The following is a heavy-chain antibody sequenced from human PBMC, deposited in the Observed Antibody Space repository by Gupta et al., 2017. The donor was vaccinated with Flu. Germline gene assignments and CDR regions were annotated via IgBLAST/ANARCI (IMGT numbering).Heavy chain of an antibody. V-gene: IGHV1-18*01. CDR2: VSAYTGNT. Sequence: QVQLVQSGAEVKKPGASVKVSCKASGYSSTNSGFSWVRQAPGQGLEWMGWVSAYTGNTDYAQKFQGRVTLTTVTSTNTGYMELRSLTSDDTAVYYCARDLVRTTQAGLRLDYWGQGTLVTVSS. J-gene: IGHJ4*02. CDR3: ARDLVRTTQAGLRLDY. D-gene: IGHD6-19*01. CDR1: GYSSTNSG.